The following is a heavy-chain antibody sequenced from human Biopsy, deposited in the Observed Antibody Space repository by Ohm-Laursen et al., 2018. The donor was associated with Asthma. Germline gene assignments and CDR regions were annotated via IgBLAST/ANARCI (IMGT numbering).Heavy chain of an antibody. D-gene: IGHD6-19*01. CDR1: GGTFSNFA. Sequence: GSSVKVSCKAPGGTFSNFAISWVRQAPGQGLEWLGGIITVFGTTNSAQKFQGRVTITADESTSTAYMEVTSLRSEDKAIYYCARCQVGYSSGWSLLLKKIYYSGMDVWGQGTAVTVSS. V-gene: IGHV1-69*01. CDR2: IITVFGTT. CDR3: ARCQVGYSSGWSLLLKKIYYSGMDV. J-gene: IGHJ6*02.